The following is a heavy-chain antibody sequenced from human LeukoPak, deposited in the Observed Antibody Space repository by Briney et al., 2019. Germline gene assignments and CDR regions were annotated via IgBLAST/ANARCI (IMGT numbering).Heavy chain of an antibody. CDR3: VREDNTFNI. Sequence: GGSLRLSCVASGFTFSTDFMHWIRKAPGEGLMWVSQISGDETYTNYADSVKGRFTISRDNAKNTLYLQMNSLRAEDTAIYYCVREDNTFNIWGQGTLVTVSS. CDR1: GFTFSTDF. CDR2: ISGDETYT. V-gene: IGHV3-74*01. J-gene: IGHJ3*02.